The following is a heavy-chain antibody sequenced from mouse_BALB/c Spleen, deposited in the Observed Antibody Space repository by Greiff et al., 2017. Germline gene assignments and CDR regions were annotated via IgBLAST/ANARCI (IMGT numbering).Heavy chain of an antibody. CDR3: ARGDYGYDLYYFDY. D-gene: IGHD2-2*01. V-gene: IGHV1S137*01. J-gene: IGHJ2*01. CDR1: GYTFTDYA. CDR2: ISTYYGDA. Sequence: QVQLQQSGAELVRPGVSVKISCKGSGYTFTDYAMHWVKQSHAKSLEWIGVISTYYGDASYNQKFKGKATMTVDKSSSTAYMELARLTSEDSAIYYCARGDYGYDLYYFDYWGQGTTLTVSS.